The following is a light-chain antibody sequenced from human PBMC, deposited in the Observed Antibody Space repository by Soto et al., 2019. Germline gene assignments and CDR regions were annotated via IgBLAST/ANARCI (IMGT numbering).Light chain of an antibody. CDR2: RNN. Sequence: QSVLIQPPSASGTPGQRVTISCSGSSSNIGSNYVYWFQQLPGAAPKLLIYRNNQRPSGVPDRFSGSKSGTSASLAISGLRSEGEADFYCATWEDNLTARVFGGGTKVTVL. V-gene: IGLV1-47*01. CDR3: ATWEDNLTARV. CDR1: SSNIGSNY. J-gene: IGLJ3*02.